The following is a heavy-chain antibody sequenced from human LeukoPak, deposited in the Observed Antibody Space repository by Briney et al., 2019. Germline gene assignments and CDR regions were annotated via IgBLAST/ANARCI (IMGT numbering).Heavy chain of an antibody. V-gene: IGHV4-38-2*02. CDR2: IYHSGSTT. CDR1: GYSISSGYY. CDR3: ARGVSVRYSYGSGSPLAFDI. D-gene: IGHD3-10*01. Sequence: PSETLSLTCTVSGYSISSGYYWGWIRQPPGKGLEWIGSIYHSGSTTYYNPSLKSRVTISVDRSKNQFSQKLSSVTAADTAVYYCARGVSVRYSYGSGSPLAFDIWGQGTMVTVSS. J-gene: IGHJ3*02.